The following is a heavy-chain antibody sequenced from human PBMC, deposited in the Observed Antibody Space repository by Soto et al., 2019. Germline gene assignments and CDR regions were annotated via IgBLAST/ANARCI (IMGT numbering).Heavy chain of an antibody. CDR2: IYYSGST. CDR1: GGSISSGGYY. V-gene: IGHV4-31*03. Sequence: QVQLQESGPGLVKPSQTLSLTCTVSGGSISSGGYYWSWIRQHPGKGLEWIGYIYYSGSTYYNPSLKCRGTTAVDTSKTQYSRKLSCVTAAATAVYYCAGVFSGSPGGTLRYWGQGTLVTVSS. J-gene: IGHJ4*02. D-gene: IGHD1-26*01. CDR3: AGVFSGSPGGTLRY.